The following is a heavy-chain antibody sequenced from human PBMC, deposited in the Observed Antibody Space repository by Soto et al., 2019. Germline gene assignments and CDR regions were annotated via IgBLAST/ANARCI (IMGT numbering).Heavy chain of an antibody. V-gene: IGHV4-30-2*01. J-gene: IGHJ4*02. Sequence: TLSLTCAVSGGSISSGFYSGSWIRQPPGKGLEWIGYIYHSGSTYYNPSLKSRVTISVDRSKNQFSLKLSSVTAADTAVYYCARGTRGGNSFDYWGQGTLVTVSS. CDR1: GGSISSGFYS. CDR3: ARGTRGGNSFDY. CDR2: IYHSGST. D-gene: IGHD2-15*01.